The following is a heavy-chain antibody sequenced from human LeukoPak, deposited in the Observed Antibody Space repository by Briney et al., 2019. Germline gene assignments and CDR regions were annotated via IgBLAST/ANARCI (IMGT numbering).Heavy chain of an antibody. J-gene: IGHJ6*03. Sequence: PGGSLRLSCAASGFTFSSYGMHWVRQAPGKGLEWVAFIRYDGSNKYYADSVKGRFTISRDNSKNTLYLQMNSLRAEDTAVYYCANYGSGSYYNQYYYYMDVWGKGTTVTISS. D-gene: IGHD3-10*01. CDR2: IRYDGSNK. CDR1: GFTFSSYG. V-gene: IGHV3-30*02. CDR3: ANYGSGSYYNQYYYYMDV.